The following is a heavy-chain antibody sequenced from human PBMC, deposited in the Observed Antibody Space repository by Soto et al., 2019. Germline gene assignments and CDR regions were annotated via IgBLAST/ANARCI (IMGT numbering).Heavy chain of an antibody. J-gene: IGHJ3*02. V-gene: IGHV5-51*01. CDR1: GYSFTSYW. D-gene: IGHD3-22*01. Sequence: GESLKISCKGSGYSFTSYWIGWVRQMPGKGLEWMGIIYPGDSDTRYSPSFQGQVTISADKPISTAYPQWSSLKASDTAMYYCARHGGYYYDSSGAFDIWGQGTMVTVSS. CDR2: IYPGDSDT. CDR3: ARHGGYYYDSSGAFDI.